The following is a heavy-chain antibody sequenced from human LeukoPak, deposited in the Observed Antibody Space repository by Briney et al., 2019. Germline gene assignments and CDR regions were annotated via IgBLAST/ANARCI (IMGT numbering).Heavy chain of an antibody. Sequence: SETLSLTCTVSGGSISGYYWSWIRQPPGKGLEWIGYIYYSGSTNYNPSLKSRVTISVDTSKNQFSLKLSSVTAADTAVYYCARELPTRTFDYWGQGTLVTVSS. CDR1: GGSISGYY. CDR2: IYYSGST. CDR3: ARELPTRTFDY. V-gene: IGHV4-59*01. D-gene: IGHD1-26*01. J-gene: IGHJ4*02.